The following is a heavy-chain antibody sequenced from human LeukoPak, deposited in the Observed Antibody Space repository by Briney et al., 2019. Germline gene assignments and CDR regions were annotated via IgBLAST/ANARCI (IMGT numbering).Heavy chain of an antibody. CDR2: IYHSGST. V-gene: IGHV4-4*02. CDR1: GGSISSSNW. Sequence: SETLSLTCAVSGGSISSSNWWSWVRQPPGKGLEWIGEIYHSGSTNYNPSLKSRVTISVDKSKNQFSLKLSSVTAADTAVYYCARGNRAAAGMNYFDYWGQGTLVTVSS. CDR3: ARGNRAAAGMNYFDY. D-gene: IGHD6-13*01. J-gene: IGHJ4*02.